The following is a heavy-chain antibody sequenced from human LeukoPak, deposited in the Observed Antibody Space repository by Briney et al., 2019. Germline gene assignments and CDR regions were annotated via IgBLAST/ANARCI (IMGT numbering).Heavy chain of an antibody. CDR3: ARERSTIVRGVSYYFDY. D-gene: IGHD3-10*01. J-gene: IGHJ4*02. Sequence: GGSLRLSCAASGFTFSSYAMRWVRQAPGKGLEWVALISYDGSNKYYADSVKGRITFSRDTSKNTLYLQMNSLRADDTAEYYFARERSTIVRGVSYYFDYWGQGTLVTVST. CDR1: GFTFSSYA. V-gene: IGHV3-30*04. CDR2: ISYDGSNK.